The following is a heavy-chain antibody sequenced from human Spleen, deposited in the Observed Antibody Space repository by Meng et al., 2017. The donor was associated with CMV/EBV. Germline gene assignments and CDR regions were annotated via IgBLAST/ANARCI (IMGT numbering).Heavy chain of an antibody. CDR3: AKGIWSGELFRLHFDY. Sequence: GFTFSNYWMIWVRQAPGKGLEWVSTISSSGTYIFYADSLKGRFTISRDNAKNSLYLQMNSLRAEDTAVYYCAKGIWSGELFRLHFDYWGQGTLVTVSS. V-gene: IGHV3-21*01. D-gene: IGHD3-10*01. CDR2: ISSSGTYI. CDR1: GFTFSNYW. J-gene: IGHJ4*02.